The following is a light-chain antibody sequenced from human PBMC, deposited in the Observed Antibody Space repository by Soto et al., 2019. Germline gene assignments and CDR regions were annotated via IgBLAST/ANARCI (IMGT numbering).Light chain of an antibody. CDR1: SSNIGSNT. CDR3: AAWDDSLNVWV. Sequence: QSVLTQPPSASGTPGQRVTISCSGSSSNIGSNTVNWYQQLPRTAPKLLIYSNNQRPSGVPDRFSGSKSGTSASLAISGLQSEDEADYYCAAWDDSLNVWVFGGGTQLTVL. CDR2: SNN. J-gene: IGLJ3*02. V-gene: IGLV1-44*01.